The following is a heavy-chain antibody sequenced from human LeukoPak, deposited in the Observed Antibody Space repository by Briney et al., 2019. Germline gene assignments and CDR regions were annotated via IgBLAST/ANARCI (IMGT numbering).Heavy chain of an antibody. Sequence: PSETLSLTCTVSGYSISSGYYWGWIRQPPGKGLEWIGSIYHSGSTYYNPSLKSRVTISVDTSKNQFSLKLSSVTAADTAVHYCARAYYYDSSGYYERWSGESKWGQGTLVTVSS. D-gene: IGHD3-22*01. CDR1: GYSISSGYY. CDR3: ARAYYYDSSGYYERWSGESK. V-gene: IGHV4-38-2*02. CDR2: IYHSGST. J-gene: IGHJ4*02.